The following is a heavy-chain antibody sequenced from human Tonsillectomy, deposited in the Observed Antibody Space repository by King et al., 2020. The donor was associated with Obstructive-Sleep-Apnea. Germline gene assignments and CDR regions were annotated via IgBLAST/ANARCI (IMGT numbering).Heavy chain of an antibody. CDR2: INHSGST. D-gene: IGHD1/OR15-1a*01. J-gene: IGHJ6*02. Sequence: VQLQQWGAGLLKSSETLSLTCAVYGGSFSDYYWRWIRQPPGKGLEWFGVINHSGSTNYNPSLKSRVTISIDPSKNQFSLNLTSVTAADTAVYYCAAKQNYYYGLDVWGQGTTVIVSS. CDR1: GGSFSDYY. V-gene: IGHV4-34*01. CDR3: AAKQNYYYGLDV.